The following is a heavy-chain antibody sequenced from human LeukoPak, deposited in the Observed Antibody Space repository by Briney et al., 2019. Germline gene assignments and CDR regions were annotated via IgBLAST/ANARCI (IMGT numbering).Heavy chain of an antibody. J-gene: IGHJ4*02. CDR3: ARERSTAAAGTYYFDY. D-gene: IGHD6-13*01. CDR2: IYTSGST. CDR1: GGSISSYY. V-gene: IGHV4-4*07. Sequence: SETLSLTCTVSGGSISSYYWSWIRQPAGKGLEWIGRIYTSGSTNYNPSLKSRVIMSVDTSKNQFSLKLSSVTAADTAVYYCARERSTAAAGTYYFDYWGQGTLVTVSS.